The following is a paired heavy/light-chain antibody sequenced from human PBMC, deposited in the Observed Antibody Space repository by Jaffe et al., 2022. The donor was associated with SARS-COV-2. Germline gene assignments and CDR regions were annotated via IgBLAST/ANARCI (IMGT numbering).Heavy chain of an antibody. V-gene: IGHV3-33*01. CDR2: IWHDGRNQ. D-gene: IGHD6-19*01. J-gene: IGHJ4*02. CDR3: ARDLSSGWTDY. Sequence: QVQLVESGGGVVQPGRSLRLSCAASGFTFNIYGMHWVRQAPGKGLEWVAVIWHDGRNQYYADSVKGRFTISRDNSENTLYLQMNSLRAEDTAVYYCARDLSSGWTDYWGQGTLVTVSS. CDR1: GFTFNIYG.
Light chain of an antibody. CDR3: QRRGNWPIT. Sequence: EIVLTQSPATLSLSPGERATLSCRASQSVSSYLAWYQQKPGQAPRLLIYDASNRATGIPPRFSGSGSGTDFTLTISSLEPEDFAVYYCQRRGNWPITFGQGTRLEIK. V-gene: IGKV3-11*01. CDR1: QSVSSY. J-gene: IGKJ5*01. CDR2: DAS.